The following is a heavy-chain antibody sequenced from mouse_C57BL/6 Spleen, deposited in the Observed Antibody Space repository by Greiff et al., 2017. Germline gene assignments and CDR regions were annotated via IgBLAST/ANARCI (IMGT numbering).Heavy chain of an antibody. J-gene: IGHJ2*01. V-gene: IGHV1-80*01. CDR1: GYAFSSYW. D-gene: IGHD1-1*01. CDR2: IDPGDGDT. CDR3: ARGYDSSFGY. Sequence: QVQLQQSGAELVKPGASVKISCKASGYAFSSYWMHWVKQRPGKGLEWIGQIDPGDGDTNYNGKFKGKATLTADKSSSTAYMQLSSLTSEDAAVYCCARGYDSSFGYWGQGTTLTVSA.